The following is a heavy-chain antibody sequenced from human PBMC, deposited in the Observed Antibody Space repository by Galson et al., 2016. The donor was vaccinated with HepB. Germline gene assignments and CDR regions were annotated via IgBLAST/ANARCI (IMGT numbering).Heavy chain of an antibody. D-gene: IGHD3-3*01. J-gene: IGHJ4*02. CDR2: IYTSGST. CDR3: ARESDLTIFGLFDY. CDR1: GGSLSNNS. V-gene: IGHV4-4*07. Sequence: ETLSLTCTVSGGSLSNNSWGWIRQPAGKGLEWIGRIYTSGSTNYNPSLKSRVTMSVDTSKNQFPLKLRSVTAADTAVYYCARESDLTIFGLFDYWGQGTLVTVSS.